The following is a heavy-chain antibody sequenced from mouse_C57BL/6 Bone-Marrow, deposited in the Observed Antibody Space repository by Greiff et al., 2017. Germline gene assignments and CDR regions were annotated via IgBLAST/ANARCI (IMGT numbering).Heavy chain of an antibody. CDR3: ARSSYYDYDSC. CDR2: IYWGDDK. Sequence: QVTLKVSGPGLLQSSQTLSLTCSVSGFSLSTSGMGVSWIRQPSGKGLEWLAHIYWGDDKRYNPSLKSRLTISKDTSRNHVFLKITSVDTADTATSYCARSSYYDYDSCWGQGTSVTVSS. V-gene: IGHV8-12*01. CDR1: GFSLSTSGMG. D-gene: IGHD2-4*01. J-gene: IGHJ4*01.